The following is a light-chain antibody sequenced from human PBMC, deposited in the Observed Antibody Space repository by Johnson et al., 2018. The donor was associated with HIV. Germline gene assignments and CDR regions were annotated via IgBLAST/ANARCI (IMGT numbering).Light chain of an antibody. Sequence: QSVLTQPPSVSAASGQKVDISCSGSSSNLENNYVSWYQQFPHRAPKLLISDNNKRPSGIPDRFSGSKSGASATLDITGLQPGDEAAYYCGTWDNTLNVYVSGTGTNGTVL. J-gene: IGLJ1*01. CDR3: GTWDNTLNVYV. CDR2: DNN. CDR1: SSNLENNY. V-gene: IGLV1-51*01.